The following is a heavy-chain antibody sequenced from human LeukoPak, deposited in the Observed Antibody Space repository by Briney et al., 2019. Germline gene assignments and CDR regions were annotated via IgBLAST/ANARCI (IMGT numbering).Heavy chain of an antibody. CDR2: IYYSGST. V-gene: IGHV4-59*08. CDR3: ARHPGYSNYANYYYYYGMDV. J-gene: IGHJ6*02. Sequence: SETLSVTCTVSGGSISSYYWSWIRQPPGKGLEWIGYIYYSGSTNYNPSLKSRVTISADTSKNQFSLKLSSVTAADTAVYYCARHPGYSNYANYYYYYGMDVWGQGTTVTVSS. D-gene: IGHD4-11*01. CDR1: GGSISSYY.